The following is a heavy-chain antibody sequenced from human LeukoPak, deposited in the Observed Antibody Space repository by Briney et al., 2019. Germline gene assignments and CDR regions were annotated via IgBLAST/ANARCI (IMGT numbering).Heavy chain of an antibody. CDR3: ARRNTIFGVVIQNWFDP. Sequence: SETLSLTCTVSGGSISSRDYYWSWIRQPPGKSLEGIGYIYYSGSTYYNPSLKSRVTISVDTSKNQFSLKLSSVTAADTAVYYCARRNTIFGVVIQNWFDPWGQGTLVTVSS. CDR2: IYYSGST. D-gene: IGHD3-3*01. CDR1: GGSISSRDYY. V-gene: IGHV4-30-4*01. J-gene: IGHJ5*02.